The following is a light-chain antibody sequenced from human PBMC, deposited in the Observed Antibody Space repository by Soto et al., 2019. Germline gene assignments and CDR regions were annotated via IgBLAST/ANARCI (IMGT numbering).Light chain of an antibody. J-gene: IGKJ4*01. V-gene: IGKV3-11*01. CDR2: EAS. CDR1: QSINIY. CDR3: QQRSNGLT. Sequence: DIVLTQSPATLSLSPGERATLSCRASQSINIYLAWYQQKPGQAPRLVIYEASNRATGIPPRFSGSGSGTDFHLTISSLEPEDFAVYYCQQRSNGLTFGGGTKVEIK.